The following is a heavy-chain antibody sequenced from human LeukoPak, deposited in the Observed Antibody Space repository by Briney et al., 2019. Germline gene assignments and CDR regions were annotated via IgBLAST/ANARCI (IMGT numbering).Heavy chain of an antibody. J-gene: IGHJ4*02. V-gene: IGHV3-23*01. CDR2: ITGSGDET. Sequence: GGSLRLSCAASGFTFTSYGMTWVRQAPGMGLEWVSTITGSGDETYYADSVKGRFTISRDFSRNTLHLQLNSLRTEDTAIYYCAKGPQLYSGYHPDYWGQGTLVTVSS. D-gene: IGHD5-12*01. CDR1: GFTFTSYG. CDR3: AKGPQLYSGYHPDY.